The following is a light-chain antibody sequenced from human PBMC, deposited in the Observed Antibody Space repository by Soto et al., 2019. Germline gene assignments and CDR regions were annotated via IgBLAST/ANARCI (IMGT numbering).Light chain of an antibody. CDR1: QSVSSSY. CDR3: QQYGSSPTWT. Sequence: EIVSTQSPGTLSLSPGERATLSCRASQSVSSSYLAWYQQKPGQAPGLLIYGASSRATGIPDRFSGSGSGTDFTLTISRLEPEDFAVYYCQQYGSSPTWTFGQGTKVDIK. J-gene: IGKJ1*01. CDR2: GAS. V-gene: IGKV3-20*01.